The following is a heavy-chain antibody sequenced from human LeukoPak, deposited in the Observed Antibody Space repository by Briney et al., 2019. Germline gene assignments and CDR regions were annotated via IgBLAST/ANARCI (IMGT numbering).Heavy chain of an antibody. CDR3: AKGPYYDFWSGYYSGSIYYFDY. CDR1: GFTFSSYA. CDR2: ISGSGGST. D-gene: IGHD3-3*01. J-gene: IGHJ4*02. V-gene: IGHV3-23*01. Sequence: GGSLRLSCAASGFTFSSYAMSWVRQAPGKGLEWVSAISGSGGSTYYADSVKGRSTISRDNSKNTLYLQMNSLRAEDTAVYYCAKGPYYDFWSGYYSGSIYYFDYWGQGTLVTVSS.